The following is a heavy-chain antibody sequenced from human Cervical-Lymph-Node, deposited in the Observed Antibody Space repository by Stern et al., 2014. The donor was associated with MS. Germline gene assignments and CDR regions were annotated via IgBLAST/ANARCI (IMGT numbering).Heavy chain of an antibody. V-gene: IGHV1-69*01. CDR2: ITPILGTS. CDR3: ARRLGSHESGWFDP. CDR1: GGTLISYP. J-gene: IGHJ5*02. Sequence: VQLVQSGAEVKKPGSSVKVSCQASGGTLISYPISWVRQAPGQGLEWLGVITPILGTSNYAHKFQGRVTITADESTTTIYMELRSLKSEDTAVYYCARRLGSHESGWFDPWGQGTLVTVSS. D-gene: IGHD1-26*01.